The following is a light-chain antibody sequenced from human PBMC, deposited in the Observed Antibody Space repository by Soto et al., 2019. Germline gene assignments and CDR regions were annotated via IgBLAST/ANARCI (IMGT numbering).Light chain of an antibody. CDR3: QQYNNWPPIT. CDR2: GAS. Sequence: IVLTQSPGTLSLSPGERATLSCRNSQSVSNNYLAWYQQKPGQAPRLLIYGASSRATGIPDRFSGSGSGTDFTLSISSLQSEDFAVYYCQQYNNWPPITFGQGTRREIK. CDR1: QSVSNNY. V-gene: IGKV3-20*01. J-gene: IGKJ5*01.